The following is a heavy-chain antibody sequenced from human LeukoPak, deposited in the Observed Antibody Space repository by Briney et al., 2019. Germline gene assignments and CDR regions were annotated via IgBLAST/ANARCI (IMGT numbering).Heavy chain of an antibody. CDR3: ARSRFGELLRPNAFDI. J-gene: IGHJ3*02. CDR2: IYHSGST. V-gene: IGHV4-30-2*01. D-gene: IGHD3-10*01. CDR1: GGSISSGGYS. Sequence: SETLSLTCAVSGGSISSGGYSWSWIRQPPGKGLEWIGYIYHSGSTYYNPSLKGRVTISVDRSKNQFSLKLSSVTAADTAVYYCARSRFGELLRPNAFDIWGQGTMVTVSS.